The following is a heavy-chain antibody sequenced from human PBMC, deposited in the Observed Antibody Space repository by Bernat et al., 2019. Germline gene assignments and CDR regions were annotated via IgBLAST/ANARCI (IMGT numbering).Heavy chain of an antibody. CDR3: ARVVGATLIDY. CDR1: GGSISSYY. D-gene: IGHD1-26*01. Sequence: QVQLQESGPGLVKPSETLSLTCTVSGGSISSYYWSWIRQPPGKGLEWIGYIYYSGSTNYNPSLKSRVTISVDTSKNQFSLKLSSVTAADTAVYYCARVVGATLIDYWGQGTLVTVSS. CDR2: IYYSGST. J-gene: IGHJ4*02. V-gene: IGHV4-59*01.